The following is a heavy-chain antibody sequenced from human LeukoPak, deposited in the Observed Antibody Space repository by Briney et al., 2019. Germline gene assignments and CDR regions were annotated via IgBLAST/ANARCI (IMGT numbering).Heavy chain of an antibody. D-gene: IGHD2-15*01. J-gene: IGHJ4*02. CDR2: ITGSGGST. V-gene: IGHV3-23*01. Sequence: GGSLRLSCAASGFTFSNYGLSWVRQAPGKGLEWVSGITGSGGSTYYADSVKGRFTISRDNSKNTLYLQMNGLRAEDTAVYYCARGPSGWPDYWGQGTLVTVSS. CDR3: ARGPSGWPDY. CDR1: GFTFSNYG.